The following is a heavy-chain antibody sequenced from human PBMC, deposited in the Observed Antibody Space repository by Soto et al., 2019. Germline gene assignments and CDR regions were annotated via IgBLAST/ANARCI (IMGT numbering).Heavy chain of an antibody. D-gene: IGHD3-3*01. CDR2: ISGSGGST. V-gene: IGHV3-23*01. CDR1: GFTFSSYA. Sequence: PGGSLRLSCAASGFTFSSYAMSWVRQAPGKGLEWVSAISGSGGSTYYADSVKGRFTISRDNSKNTLYLQMNSLSAEDTAVYYCAKDSAYYDFWSGIEYYFDYWGQGTLVTVSS. CDR3: AKDSAYYDFWSGIEYYFDY. J-gene: IGHJ4*02.